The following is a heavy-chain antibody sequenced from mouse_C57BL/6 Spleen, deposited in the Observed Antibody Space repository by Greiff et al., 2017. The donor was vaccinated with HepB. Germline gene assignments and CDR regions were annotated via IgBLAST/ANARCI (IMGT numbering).Heavy chain of an antibody. D-gene: IGHD4-1*01. J-gene: IGHJ2*01. CDR2: IDPSDSYT. Sequence: QVHVKQPGAELVRPGTSVKLSCKASGYTFTSYWMHWVKQRPGQGLEWIGVIDPSDSYTNYNQKFKGKATLTVDTSSSTAYMRLSSLTSEDSAVYYCARRGNWDEDYWGQGTTLTVSS. V-gene: IGHV1-59*01. CDR1: GYTFTSYW. CDR3: ARRGNWDEDY.